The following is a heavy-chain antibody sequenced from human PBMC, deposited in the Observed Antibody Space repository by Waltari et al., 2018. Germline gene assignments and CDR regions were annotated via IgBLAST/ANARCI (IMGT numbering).Heavy chain of an antibody. V-gene: IGHV4-61*02. CDR1: GGSISSGSYY. CDR3: ARDAGYSYAPGGYYYYYMDV. D-gene: IGHD5-18*01. Sequence: QVQLQESGPGLVKPSQTLSLTCTVSGGSISSGSYYWSWIRQPAGKGLEWIGRIYTSGSTNYNPSLKGRVTISVDTSKNQFSLKLSSVTAADTAVYYWARDAGYSYAPGGYYYYYMDVWGKGTTVTVSS. J-gene: IGHJ6*03. CDR2: IYTSGST.